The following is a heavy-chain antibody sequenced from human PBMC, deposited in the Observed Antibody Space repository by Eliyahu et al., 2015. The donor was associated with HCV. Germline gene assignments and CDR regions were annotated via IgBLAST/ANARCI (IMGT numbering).Heavy chain of an antibody. J-gene: IGHJ4*02. Sequence: ELQLLESGGGLVQPGGSLRLSCAASGFTFATYAMSWVRQAPGKGLEWVXVIGSSGVTTFYADSVKGRFTISRDNSKNTLYLQMNSLRAEDTAVYYCAKDPNPQYSSAWDVGYWGQGTLVTVSS. V-gene: IGHV3-23*01. CDR1: GFTFATYA. D-gene: IGHD6-19*01. CDR2: IGSSGVTT. CDR3: AKDPNPQYSSAWDVGY.